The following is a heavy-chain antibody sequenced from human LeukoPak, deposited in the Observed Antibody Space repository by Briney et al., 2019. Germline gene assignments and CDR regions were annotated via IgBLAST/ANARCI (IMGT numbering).Heavy chain of an antibody. CDR3: ARGGDGVIVTGLFLDY. V-gene: IGHV1-18*01. Sequence: ASVKVSCKASGYRFTSYGISWVRQAPGQGLEWMGWISAYNGNTNYAQKLQGRVTMTTDTSTSTAYMELRSLRSDDTAVYYCARGGDGVIVTGLFLDYWGQGTLVTVSS. J-gene: IGHJ4*02. CDR1: GYRFTSYG. CDR2: ISAYNGNT. D-gene: IGHD3-9*01.